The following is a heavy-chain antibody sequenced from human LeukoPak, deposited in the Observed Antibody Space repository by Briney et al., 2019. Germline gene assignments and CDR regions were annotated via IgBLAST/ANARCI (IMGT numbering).Heavy chain of an antibody. V-gene: IGHV1-24*01. CDR2: FDPEDGGT. CDR3: GLAVAANGPWFDP. CDR1: GYTLTELS. Sequence: ASVKVSCKVSGYTLTELSMHWVRQAPGKGLEWMGGFDPEDGGTIYAQKFQGRATMTEDTSTDTAYMELSSLRSEDTAVYYCGLAVAANGPWFDPWGQGTLVTVSS. J-gene: IGHJ5*02. D-gene: IGHD6-19*01.